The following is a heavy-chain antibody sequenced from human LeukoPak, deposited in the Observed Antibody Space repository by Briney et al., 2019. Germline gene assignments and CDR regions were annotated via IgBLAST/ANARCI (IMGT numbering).Heavy chain of an antibody. Sequence: PGGSLRLSCAASGFTFSSYWMHWVRQGPGKGLVWVSRINIDGSSTTYADSVKGRFTISRDSAKNTLYLQMNSLRAEDTAVYYCARDIADAFDIWGQGTMVTVS. CDR2: INIDGSST. CDR1: GFTFSSYW. D-gene: IGHD6-13*01. CDR3: ARDIADAFDI. J-gene: IGHJ3*02. V-gene: IGHV3-74*01.